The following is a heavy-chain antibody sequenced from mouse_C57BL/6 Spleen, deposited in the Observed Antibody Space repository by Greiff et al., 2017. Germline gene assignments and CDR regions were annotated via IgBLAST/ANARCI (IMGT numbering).Heavy chain of an antibody. CDR2: INPGSGGT. D-gene: IGHD1-2*01. V-gene: IGHV1-54*01. CDR1: GYAFTNYL. Sequence: QVQLKQSGAELVRPGTSVKVSCKASGYAFTNYLIEWVKQRPGQGLEWIGVINPGSGGTNYTETFKGKATLTADKSSSNAYMQLSSQKAEDAAVYFCALRHYYDMDDWGQGTSGTVSS. J-gene: IGHJ4*01. CDR3: ALRHYYDMDD.